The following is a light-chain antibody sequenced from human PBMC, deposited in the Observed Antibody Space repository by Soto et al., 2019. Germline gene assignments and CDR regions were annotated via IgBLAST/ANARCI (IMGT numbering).Light chain of an antibody. J-gene: IGKJ4*01. Sequence: EIVLTQSPATLSVSPGERATLSCRASQNVGNNFAWYQQKPDQAPRLLIFATSTRATGVPARFSGSGSGTEFTLPISSLQSEDFAVYYCQQYGDWPLTFGGGAKVEIE. CDR1: QNVGNN. CDR2: ATS. V-gene: IGKV3-15*01. CDR3: QQYGDWPLT.